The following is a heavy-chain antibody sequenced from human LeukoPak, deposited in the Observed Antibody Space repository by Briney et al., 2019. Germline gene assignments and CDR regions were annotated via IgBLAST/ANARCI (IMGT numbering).Heavy chain of an antibody. Sequence: SETLSLTCIVSGYSIRSGYSWGWIRQPPGKGLEWMGTISHSGSTNYNPSLKSRVTMSVDTSKNQFSLKLNSVTATDTAVYYCASAFSAYDPFDSWGQGTLVTVSS. CDR2: ISHSGST. J-gene: IGHJ4*02. D-gene: IGHD5-12*01. CDR1: GYSIRSGYS. CDR3: ASAFSAYDPFDS. V-gene: IGHV4-38-2*02.